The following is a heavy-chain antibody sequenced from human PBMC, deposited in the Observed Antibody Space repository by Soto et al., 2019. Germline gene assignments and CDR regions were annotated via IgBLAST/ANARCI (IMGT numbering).Heavy chain of an antibody. CDR3: VRGVGSGTYYNQYNWFYP. V-gene: IGHV1-18*01. Sequence: ASVKVSCKASGYTFTNYGISWVRQAPGQGLEWMGWINTYNGNTNHAQKLQGRVTMTTDTSTSTAYMELRSLRSDDTAVYYCVRGVGSGTYYNQYNWFYPWGQGTLVTVSS. J-gene: IGHJ5*02. D-gene: IGHD3-10*01. CDR2: INTYNGNT. CDR1: GYTFTNYG.